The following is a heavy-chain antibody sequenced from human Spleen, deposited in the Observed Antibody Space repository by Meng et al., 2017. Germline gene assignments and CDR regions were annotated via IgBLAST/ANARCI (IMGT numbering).Heavy chain of an antibody. Sequence: QVQLQESGPGLVKPSQTLSLTCTVSGASISRIGYYWSWIRQHPGKGLEWIGYTYYSGNTYYNPSLKSRVAMSVDTSKNQFYLRLSSVTAADTAVYYCARGGGFDYWGQGTLVTVSS. CDR2: TYYSGNT. J-gene: IGHJ4*02. V-gene: IGHV4-30-4*08. CDR1: GASISRIGYY. D-gene: IGHD3-16*01. CDR3: ARGGGFDY.